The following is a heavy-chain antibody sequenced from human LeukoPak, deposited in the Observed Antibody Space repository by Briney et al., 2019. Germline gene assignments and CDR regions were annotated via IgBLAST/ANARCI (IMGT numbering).Heavy chain of an antibody. CDR2: ISGSGGST. Sequence: GGSLRLSCAASGFTFSSYAMSWVRQAPGKGLEWVSAISGSGGSTYYADSVKGRFTISRDNSKNTLYLHMNSLRAEDTAVYYCAISPDGSIFDYWGQGTLVTVSS. CDR3: AISPDGSIFDY. J-gene: IGHJ4*02. CDR1: GFTFSSYA. V-gene: IGHV3-23*01.